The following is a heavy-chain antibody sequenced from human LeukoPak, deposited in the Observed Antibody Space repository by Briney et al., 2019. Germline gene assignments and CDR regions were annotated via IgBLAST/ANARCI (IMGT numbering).Heavy chain of an antibody. CDR3: ARDPDYYDSSGSDAFDI. J-gene: IGHJ3*02. Sequence: ASVKVSCKASGGTFSSYAISWVRQAPGQGLEWMGRIIPILGIANYAQKFQGRVTITADKSTSTAYMELSSLRSEDTAVYYCARDPDYYDSSGSDAFDIWGQGTMVTVSS. CDR1: GGTFSSYA. V-gene: IGHV1-69*04. CDR2: IIPILGIA. D-gene: IGHD3-22*01.